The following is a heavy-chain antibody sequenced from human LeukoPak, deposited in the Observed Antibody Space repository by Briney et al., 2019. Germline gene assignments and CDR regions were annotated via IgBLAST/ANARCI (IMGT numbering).Heavy chain of an antibody. V-gene: IGHV4-59*11. CDR1: GGSISCPY. J-gene: IGHJ4*01. Sequence: PSETLSLSCTVSGGSISCPYCSWIRQPPGKGLECIAYMYNTGSTNDNPSITSRVTISIDTSKNQFPLKLSSLTAADTAIYYCARGIESYGDYGYSGHEILVTVSS. CDR3: ARGIESYGDYGY. CDR2: MYNTGST. D-gene: IGHD4-17*01.